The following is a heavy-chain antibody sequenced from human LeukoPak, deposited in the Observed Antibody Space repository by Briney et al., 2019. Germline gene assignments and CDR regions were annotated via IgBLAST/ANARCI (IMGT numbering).Heavy chain of an antibody. CDR3: ARHYYDILTGSHYYGMDV. D-gene: IGHD3-9*01. V-gene: IGHV3-48*03. CDR2: ISSSGGTI. CDR1: GFTFSSYE. Sequence: PGGSLRLSCAASGFTFSSYEMNWVRQAPGKGLEWVSYISSSGGTIYYADSVKGRFTISRDNAKNSLYLQMNSLRAEDTAVYYCARHYYDILTGSHYYGMDVWGQGTTVTVSS. J-gene: IGHJ6*02.